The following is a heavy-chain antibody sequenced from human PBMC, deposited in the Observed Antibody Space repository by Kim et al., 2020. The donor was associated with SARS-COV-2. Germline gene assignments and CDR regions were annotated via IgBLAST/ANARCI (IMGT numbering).Heavy chain of an antibody. CDR3: ARPVTSSSWYVGFDI. J-gene: IGHJ3*02. Sequence: GESLKISCKGSGYSFTSYWIGWVRQMPGKGLEWMGIIYPGDSDTRYSPSFQGQVTISADKSISTAYLQWSSLKASDTAMYYCARPVTSSSWYVGFDIWGQGTMVTVSS. CDR2: IYPGDSDT. V-gene: IGHV5-51*01. CDR1: GYSFTSYW. D-gene: IGHD6-13*01.